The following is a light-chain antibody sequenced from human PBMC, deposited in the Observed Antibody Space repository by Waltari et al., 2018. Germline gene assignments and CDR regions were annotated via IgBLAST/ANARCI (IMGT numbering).Light chain of an antibody. CDR1: SLRSYY. J-gene: IGLJ2*01. CDR2: GKN. CDR3: NCRDSGGNPLV. Sequence: SSELTQDPAVSVALGQTVRITCQGDSLRSYYASWYQQKPGQAPVLVIYGKNNRHSGNPDRFSGYSSRNTPSLTIARPQAEDEADYYCNCRDSGGNPLVFGGGTKLNVL. V-gene: IGLV3-19*01.